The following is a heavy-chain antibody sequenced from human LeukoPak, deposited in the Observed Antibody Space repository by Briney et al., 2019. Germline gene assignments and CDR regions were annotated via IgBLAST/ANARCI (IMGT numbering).Heavy chain of an antibody. CDR3: AKDGGLWVSAHWGDS. V-gene: IGHV3-74*01. CDR1: GFTFTNYW. CDR2: IETDGSRT. D-gene: IGHD7-27*01. J-gene: IGHJ4*02. Sequence: GGSLRLSCEASGFTFTNYWMHWVRQAPGEGLVWVSLIETDGSRTRYADSVKGRFTVSRDNSKNTLFLQMNSLRAEDTAVYYCAKDGGLWVSAHWGDSWGRGTLVTVSS.